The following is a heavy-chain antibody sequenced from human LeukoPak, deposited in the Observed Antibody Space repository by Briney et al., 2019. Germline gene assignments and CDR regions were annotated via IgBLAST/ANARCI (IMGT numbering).Heavy chain of an antibody. D-gene: IGHD3-22*01. CDR1: GFTFTIYG. Sequence: GGSLRLSCAASGFTFTIYGMNWLRQAPGKGLEWVSYLSGRSDSIYYAESVKGRFTISRDNARNSPYLQMNSLRDEDTAVYYCARDFRYRDSSGYYSFDYWGQGTLVTVSS. CDR2: LSGRSDSI. J-gene: IGHJ4*02. V-gene: IGHV3-48*02. CDR3: ARDFRYRDSSGYYSFDY.